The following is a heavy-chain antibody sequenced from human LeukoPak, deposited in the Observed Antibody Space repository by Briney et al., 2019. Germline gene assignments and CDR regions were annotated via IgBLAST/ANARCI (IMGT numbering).Heavy chain of an antibody. CDR1: GGSISSYY. CDR2: IYYSGST. J-gene: IGHJ4*02. CDR3: ARVVAVVGARGHELYYFDY. V-gene: IGHV4-59*01. Sequence: PSETLSLTCTVSGGSISSYYWSWIRQPPGKGLEWIGYIYYSGSTNYNPSLKSRVTISVDTSKNQFSLKLSSVTAADTAVYCCARVVAVVGARGHELYYFDYWGQGTLVSVSS. D-gene: IGHD1-26*01.